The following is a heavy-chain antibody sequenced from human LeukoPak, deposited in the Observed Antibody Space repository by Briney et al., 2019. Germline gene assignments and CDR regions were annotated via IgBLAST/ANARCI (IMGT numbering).Heavy chain of an antibody. CDR3: ARDLPTYYDFWSGYYPGY. D-gene: IGHD3-3*01. V-gene: IGHV3-7*01. Sequence: GGSLRLSCAASGFTFSSYWMSWVRQAPGKGLEWVANIKQDGSEKYYVDSVKGRFTISRDNAKNSLYLQMNSLRAEDTAVYYCARDLPTYYDFWSGYYPGYWGQGTLVTVSS. J-gene: IGHJ4*02. CDR1: GFTFSSYW. CDR2: IKQDGSEK.